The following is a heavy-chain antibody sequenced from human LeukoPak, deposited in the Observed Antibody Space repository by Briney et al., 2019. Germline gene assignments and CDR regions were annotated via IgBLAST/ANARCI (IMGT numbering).Heavy chain of an antibody. V-gene: IGHV3-49*03. J-gene: IGHJ4*02. CDR2: IRSKAYGGTT. CDR1: GFTFGDYA. D-gene: IGHD6-13*01. CDR3: TQGIAAAGSRGYYFDY. Sequence: PGRSLRLSCTASGFTFGDYAMSWFRQAPGKGLEWVGFIRSKAYGGTTEYAASVKGRITISRDDSKSIAYLQMNSLKTEDTAVYYCTQGIAAAGSRGYYFDYWGQGTLVTVSS.